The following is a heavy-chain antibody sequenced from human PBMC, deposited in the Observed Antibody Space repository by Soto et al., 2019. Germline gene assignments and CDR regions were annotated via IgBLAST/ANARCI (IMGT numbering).Heavy chain of an antibody. J-gene: IGHJ5*02. Sequence: ASVKVSCKASGYTFTNYAMHWVRQAPGQRLEWMGWINAGNGNTKYSQKFQGRVTITRDESTSTAYMELSSLRSEDTAVYYCAREVVVAATGWFDPWGQGTLVTVSS. V-gene: IGHV1-3*01. D-gene: IGHD2-15*01. CDR2: INAGNGNT. CDR1: GYTFTNYA. CDR3: AREVVVAATGWFDP.